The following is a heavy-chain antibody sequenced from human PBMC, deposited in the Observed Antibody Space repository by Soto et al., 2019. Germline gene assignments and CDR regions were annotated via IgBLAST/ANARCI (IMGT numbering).Heavy chain of an antibody. CDR3: VTRDNNRYY. D-gene: IGHD1-1*01. Sequence: QVQLQESGPGLVKPSGTLSLTCAVSGVSISSHDWWTWVRQPPGKGLEGIGESHQSGHTNYNSSLESRLSISLDKYKNDFSLTLSSETVADTSVYHCVTRDNNRYYWGQGTLLTVSS. J-gene: IGHJ4*02. V-gene: IGHV4-4*02. CDR2: SHQSGHT. CDR1: GVSISSHDW.